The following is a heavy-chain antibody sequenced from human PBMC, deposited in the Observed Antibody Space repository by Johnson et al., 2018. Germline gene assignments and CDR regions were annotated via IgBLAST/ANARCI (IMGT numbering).Heavy chain of an antibody. Sequence: QVQLQESGPGMVKPSETLSLTCGVSGASISSSNWWSWVRQSPGKGLEWIGEVYHSGSTNYNPSLQSRVTTSVAESKNQFSLKLKPVTAANTDVYSCARDNEFQFDSRGSVGLALDIWGQGTMVFVSS. D-gene: IGHD3-9*01. CDR3: ARDNEFQFDSRGSVGLALDI. J-gene: IGHJ3*02. CDR2: VYHSGST. CDR1: GASISSSNW. V-gene: IGHV4-4*02.